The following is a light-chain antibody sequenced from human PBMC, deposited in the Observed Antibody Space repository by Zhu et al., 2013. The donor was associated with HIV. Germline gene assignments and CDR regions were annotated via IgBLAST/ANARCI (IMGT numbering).Light chain of an antibody. CDR3: ETWDSTLSTVV. V-gene: IGLV1-51*01. CDR2: DDD. J-gene: IGLJ2*01. CDR1: SSNIGAGYD. Sequence: QSVLTQPPSVSGAPGQRVTISCTGSSSNIGAGYDVHWYQQLPGTAPKLLILDDDKRPSGIPDRFSGSKSGTSATLGITGLQTGDEAYYFCETWDSTLSTVVFGGGTKVTVL.